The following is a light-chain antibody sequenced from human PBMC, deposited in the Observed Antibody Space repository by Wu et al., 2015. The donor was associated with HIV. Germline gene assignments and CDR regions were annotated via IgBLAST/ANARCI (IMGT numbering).Light chain of an antibody. CDR2: GAS. CDR1: ESVGGD. Sequence: EVVMTQSPVTLSVSPGERASLACRASESVGGDVAWYQQKPGQAPRLLIYGASSRATGIPDRFGGSGSGTDFTLTITSLEPEDIAVYSCQQYSSSPITFGQGTRL. V-gene: IGKV3-20*01. CDR3: QQYSSSPIT. J-gene: IGKJ5*01.